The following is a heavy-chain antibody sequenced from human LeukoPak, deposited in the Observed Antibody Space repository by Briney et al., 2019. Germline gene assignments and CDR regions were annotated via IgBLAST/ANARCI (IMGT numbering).Heavy chain of an antibody. CDR2: INPNSGGT. CDR1: GYTFTGYY. CDR3: ARVPTTKYCSSTSCYTGDYYYGMDV. V-gene: IGHV1-2*02. D-gene: IGHD2-2*02. Sequence: ASVKVPCKASGYTFTGYYMHWVRQAPGQGLEWMGWINPNSGGTNYAQKFQGRVTMTRDTSISTAYMELSRLRSDDTAVYYCARVPTTKYCSSTSCYTGDYYYGMDVWGQGTTVTVSS. J-gene: IGHJ6*02.